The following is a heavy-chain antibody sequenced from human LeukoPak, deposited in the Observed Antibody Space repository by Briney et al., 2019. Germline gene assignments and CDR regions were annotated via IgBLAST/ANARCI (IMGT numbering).Heavy chain of an antibody. CDR2: ISYDGSNK. CDR1: GFTFSSYA. J-gene: IGHJ3*02. V-gene: IGHV3-30-3*01. D-gene: IGHD6-19*01. Sequence: GGSLRLSCAASGFTFSSYAMHWVRQAPGKGLEWVAVISYDGSNKYYADSVKGRFTISRDNSKNTLYLQMNSLRAEDTAVYYCARGRPYSSGWSDAFDIWGQGTMVTVSS. CDR3: ARGRPYSSGWSDAFDI.